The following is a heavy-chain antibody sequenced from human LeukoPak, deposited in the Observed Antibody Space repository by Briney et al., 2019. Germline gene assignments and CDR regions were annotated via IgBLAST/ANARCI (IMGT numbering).Heavy chain of an antibody. CDR2: ISYSGSTT. V-gene: IGHV3-48*03. CDR3: ARDVSGSGWYWDP. D-gene: IGHD6-19*01. CDR1: GFTFTNFE. J-gene: IGHJ5*02. Sequence: GGSLRLSCAASGFTFTNFEMNWVRQAPGKGLEWVSYISYSGSTTSYADSVKGRFTISRDNAKNSLYLQMNSLRAEDTAVYYCARDVSGSGWYWDPWGQGTLVTVSS.